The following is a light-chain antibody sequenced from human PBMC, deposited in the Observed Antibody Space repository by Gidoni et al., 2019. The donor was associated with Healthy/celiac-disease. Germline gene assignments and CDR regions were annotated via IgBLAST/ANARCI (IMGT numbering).Light chain of an antibody. V-gene: IGKV3-15*01. CDR3: QQYNNWPGT. Sequence: IVMTQSPATLSVSPGERATLSCRASQSVSSNLAWYQQKPGQAPRLLIYGASTRATGIPARLSGSGSGTEFTITISSLQSEDFAVYYCQQYNNWPGTFGQGTKVEIK. J-gene: IGKJ1*01. CDR2: GAS. CDR1: QSVSSN.